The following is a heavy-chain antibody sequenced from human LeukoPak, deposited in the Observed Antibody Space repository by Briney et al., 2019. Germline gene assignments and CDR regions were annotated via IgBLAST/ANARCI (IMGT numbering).Heavy chain of an antibody. CDR1: GFTFSSYS. V-gene: IGHV3-21*04. D-gene: IGHD5-12*01. Sequence: PGGSLRLSCAASGFTFSSYSMNWVRQAPGKGLEWVSSISSSSSYIYYADSVKGRFTISRDNAKNSLYLQMNSLRAEDTAIYYCAKGGGYEVLYDYWGQGTLVSVSS. CDR2: ISSSSSYI. J-gene: IGHJ4*02. CDR3: AKGGGYEVLYDY.